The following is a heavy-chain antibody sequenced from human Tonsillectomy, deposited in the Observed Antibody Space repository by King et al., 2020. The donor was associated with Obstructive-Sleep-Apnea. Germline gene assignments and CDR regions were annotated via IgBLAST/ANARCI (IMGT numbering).Heavy chain of an antibody. V-gene: IGHV1-18*04. CDR1: GYTFTSYG. CDR2: ISAYNGNT. Sequence: QLVQSGAEVKKPGASVKVSCKASGYTFTSYGISWVRQAPGQGLEWMGWISAYNGNTKYAQKLQGIVTMTTDTSTSTAYMELRSLRSDDTAVYYCARGRLPDSSSWYGGDFWGQGTLVTVSS. J-gene: IGHJ4*02. D-gene: IGHD6-13*01. CDR3: ARGRLPDSSSWYGGDF.